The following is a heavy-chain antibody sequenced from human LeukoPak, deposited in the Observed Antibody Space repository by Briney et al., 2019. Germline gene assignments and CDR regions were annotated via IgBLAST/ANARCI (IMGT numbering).Heavy chain of an antibody. V-gene: IGHV3-9*03. J-gene: IGHJ4*02. CDR3: AKAYLKMTTVTSSAFDY. Sequence: GGSLRLSCAASGFTFDDYAMHWVRQAPGKGLEWVSGISWNSGSIGYADSVKGRFTISRDNAKNSLYLQMNSLRAEDMALYYCAKAYLKMTTVTSSAFDYWGQGTLVTVSS. D-gene: IGHD4-17*01. CDR2: ISWNSGSI. CDR1: GFTFDDYA.